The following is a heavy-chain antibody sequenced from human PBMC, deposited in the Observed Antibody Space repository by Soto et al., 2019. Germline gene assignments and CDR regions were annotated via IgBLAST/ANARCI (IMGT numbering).Heavy chain of an antibody. CDR3: ARLDYQSSGSYAFDI. J-gene: IGHJ3*02. CDR1: GASVSSGSYS. Sequence: QLQLQESDSGLVRPAQTLSLTCAVSGASVSSGSYSWSWIRQPPGKRLEWIGFYFQGGDAYYNPSLESRVTISVDRSKNQFSLKLRSVTAADTAVYYCARLDYQSSGSYAFDIWGQGTTVTVSS. D-gene: IGHD3-22*01. CDR2: YFQGGDA. V-gene: IGHV4-30-2*01.